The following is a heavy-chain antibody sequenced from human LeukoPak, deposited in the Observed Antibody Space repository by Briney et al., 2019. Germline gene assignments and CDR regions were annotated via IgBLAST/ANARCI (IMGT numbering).Heavy chain of an antibody. CDR3: TTGVRFLEWLSYYDY. CDR1: GFTFSNAW. V-gene: IGHV3-15*01. Sequence: GGSLRLSCAASGFTFSNAWMSWVRQAPGKGPEWVGRIKSKTDGGATDYAAPVKGRFTISRDDSKNTLYLQMNSLKTEDTAVYYCTTGVRFLEWLSYYDYWGQGTLVTVSS. CDR2: IKSKTDGGAT. D-gene: IGHD3-3*01. J-gene: IGHJ4*02.